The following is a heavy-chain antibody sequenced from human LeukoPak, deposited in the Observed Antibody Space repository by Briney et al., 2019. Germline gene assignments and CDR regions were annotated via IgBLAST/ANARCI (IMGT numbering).Heavy chain of an antibody. CDR2: IDPNSGDT. D-gene: IGHD5-24*01. V-gene: IGHV1-2*02. CDR1: GYTFTGYY. Sequence: ASVMVSCKASGYTFTGYYIHWVRQAPGQGPEWMAWIDPNSGDTTYAQKFQGRVTMTRDTSISTAYMELSRLRSDDTAVYYCARRRDGYNIGPLDPWGQGTLVTVSS. J-gene: IGHJ5*02. CDR3: ARRRDGYNIGPLDP.